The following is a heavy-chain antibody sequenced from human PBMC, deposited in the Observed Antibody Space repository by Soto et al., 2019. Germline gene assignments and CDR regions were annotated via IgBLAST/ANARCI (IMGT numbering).Heavy chain of an antibody. D-gene: IGHD2-2*02. CDR3: ARAYTGRLPRRADYYYAMDV. J-gene: IGHJ6*02. Sequence: TGGSLRLSCVTSGFSLGNFDMLFFRQVPGKGLEWVSAIGAARDPYYLGSVKGRFTISRENAKNSVYLQMNDLRAGDSAVYYCARAYTGRLPRRADYYYAMDVWGQGTTVTVSS. CDR2: IGAARDP. CDR1: GFSLGNFD. V-gene: IGHV3-13*05.